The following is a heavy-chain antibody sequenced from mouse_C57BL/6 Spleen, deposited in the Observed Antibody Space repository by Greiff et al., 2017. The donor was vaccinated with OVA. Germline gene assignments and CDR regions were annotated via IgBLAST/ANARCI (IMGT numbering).Heavy chain of an antibody. CDR1: GYTFTSYW. Sequence: VQLQQPGTELVKPGASVKLSCKASGYTFTSYWMHWVKQRPGQGLEWIGNINPSNGGTNYNEKFKSKATLTVDKSSSTAYMQLSSLTSEDSAVYYCARMGNYYSNYFDYWGQGTTLTVSS. CDR2: INPSNGGT. J-gene: IGHJ2*01. V-gene: IGHV1-53*01. CDR3: ARMGNYYSNYFDY. D-gene: IGHD2-5*01.